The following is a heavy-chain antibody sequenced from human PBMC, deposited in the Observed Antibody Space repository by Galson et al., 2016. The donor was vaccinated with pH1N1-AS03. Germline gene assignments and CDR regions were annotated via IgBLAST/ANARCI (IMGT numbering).Heavy chain of an antibody. V-gene: IGHV4-39*01. CDR3: ARQAEDRKLTLRHRYFDF. J-gene: IGHJ2*01. CDR2: VSFSGTT. D-gene: IGHD1-14*01. CDR1: GGSINISPYN. Sequence: TLSLTCSVSGGSINISPYNWGWIRQSPGKGLEWLGSVSFSGTTYYNPSLKSRVSTSMDTSENQISLTLSSVTATDTAVYYCARQAEDRKLTLRHRYFDFWGRGIRVTVSS.